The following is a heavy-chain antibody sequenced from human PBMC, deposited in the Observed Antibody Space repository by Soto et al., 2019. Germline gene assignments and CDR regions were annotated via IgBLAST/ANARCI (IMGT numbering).Heavy chain of an antibody. D-gene: IGHD3-10*01. J-gene: IGHJ4*02. CDR3: VRHGYGSGSYFDY. V-gene: IGHV5-10-1*01. CDR2: IDPSDSYT. CDR1: GYSFTSYW. Sequence: PGESLKISCKGSGYSFTSYWISWVRQMPGKGLEWMGRIDPSDSYTNYSPSFQGHVTISADKSISTAYLQWSSLKASDTAMYYCVRHGYGSGSYFDYWGQGTLVTVSS.